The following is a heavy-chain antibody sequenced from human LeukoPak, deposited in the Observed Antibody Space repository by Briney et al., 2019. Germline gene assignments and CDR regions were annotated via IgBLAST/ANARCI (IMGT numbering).Heavy chain of an antibody. CDR2: IVVGSGNT. J-gene: IGHJ4*02. V-gene: IGHV1-58*01. CDR1: GFTFTSSS. Sequence: SVKVSCKASGFTFTSSSVQWVRQARGQGLEWIGWIVVGSGNTNYAQKLQGRVTMTTDTSTSTAYMELRSLRSDDTAVYYCARISHCSSTSCYINDYWGQGTLVTVSS. D-gene: IGHD2-2*01. CDR3: ARISHCSSTSCYINDY.